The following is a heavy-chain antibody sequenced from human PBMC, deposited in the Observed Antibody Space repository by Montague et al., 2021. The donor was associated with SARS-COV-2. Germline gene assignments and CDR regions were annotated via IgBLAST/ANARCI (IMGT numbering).Heavy chain of an antibody. D-gene: IGHD3-10*01. CDR1: GFSLTTSGVG. CDR2: IYWNDDK. CDR3: AHSPISLVRGIIPNWFDS. J-gene: IGHJ5*01. Sequence: PALVKPTQTLTLTCTFSGFSLTTSGVGVGWIRQPPGKALEWLALIYWNDDKRYSPSLKSRLTITKDTSKNQAVLIMTNMDPVDTATYYCAHSPISLVRGIIPNWFDSWGQGTLVTVSS. V-gene: IGHV2-5*01.